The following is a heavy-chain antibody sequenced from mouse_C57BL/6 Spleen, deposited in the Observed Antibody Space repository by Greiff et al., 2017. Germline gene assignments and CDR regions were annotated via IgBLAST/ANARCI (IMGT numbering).Heavy chain of an antibody. CDR1: GFTFSSYA. J-gene: IGHJ2*02. CDR2: ISDGGSYT. D-gene: IGHD1-1*01. CDR3: ARDMITTVGYFDY. V-gene: IGHV5-4*01. Sequence: EVKLVESGGGLVKPGGSLKLSCAASGFTFSSYAMSWVRQTPEKRLEWVATISDGGSYTYYPDNVKGRFTISRDNAKNNLYLQMSHLKSEDTAMYYCARDMITTVGYFDYWGQGTSLTVSS.